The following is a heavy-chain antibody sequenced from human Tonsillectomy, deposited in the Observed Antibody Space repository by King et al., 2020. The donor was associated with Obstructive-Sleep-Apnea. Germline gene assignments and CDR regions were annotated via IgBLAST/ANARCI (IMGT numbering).Heavy chain of an antibody. V-gene: IGHV1-8*01. D-gene: IGHD3-9*01. CDR1: GYTFTSYD. J-gene: IGHJ5*02. CDR2: MNPNSGNT. Sequence: QVQLVESGAEVKKPGASVKVSCKASGYTFTSYDINWVRQATGQGLEWMGWMNPNSGNTGYAQNFQGRVTMTRNTSISTAYMELTSLRSEDPAVYYCARGTDILTGYYIPWGQGTLVTVSS. CDR3: ARGTDILTGYYIP.